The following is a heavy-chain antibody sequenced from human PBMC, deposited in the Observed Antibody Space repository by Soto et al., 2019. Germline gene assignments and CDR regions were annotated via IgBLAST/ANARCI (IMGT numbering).Heavy chain of an antibody. CDR3: ARGRIIAVAGTYYYYYGMDV. J-gene: IGHJ6*02. D-gene: IGHD6-19*01. CDR1: GGSISSSSYY. CDR2: IYYSGST. Sequence: SETLSLTCTVAGGSISSSSYYWGWIRQPPGKGLEWIGSIYYSGSTNYNPSLKSRVTISVDTSKNQFSLKLSSVTAADTAVYYCARGRIIAVAGTYYYYYGMDVWGQGTTVTVSS. V-gene: IGHV4-39*07.